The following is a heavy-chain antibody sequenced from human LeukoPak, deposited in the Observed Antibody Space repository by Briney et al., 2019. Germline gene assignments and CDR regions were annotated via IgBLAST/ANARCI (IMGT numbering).Heavy chain of an antibody. CDR2: ISSSGSTI. CDR1: GFTSSCCW. CDR3: ARGYKRVIVF. D-gene: IGHD1-14*01. J-gene: IGHJ4*02. Sequence: GGSLRLSCAASGFTSSCCWMNWVRQAPGKGLEWVSYISSSGSTIYYADSVKGRFTISRDNAKNSLYLQMNSLRAEDTAVYYCARGYKRVIVFWGQGTLVTVSS. V-gene: IGHV3-48*04.